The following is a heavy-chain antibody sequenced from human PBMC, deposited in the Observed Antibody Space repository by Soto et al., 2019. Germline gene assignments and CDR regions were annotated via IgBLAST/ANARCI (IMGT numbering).Heavy chain of an antibody. CDR2: ISSSFNYI. Sequence: EVQLVESGGGLVKPGGSLRLSCAASGFTFSTYSMNWVRQAQGKGLEWVSSISSSFNYIYYADSVKGRFTISRDNAKNSLYLQMNSLRAEDTAVYYCAAYYDRYNSGSCVYWGQGTLVTVYS. J-gene: IGHJ4*02. V-gene: IGHV3-21*01. CDR1: GFTFSTYS. D-gene: IGHD5-18*01. CDR3: AAYYDRYNSGSCVY.